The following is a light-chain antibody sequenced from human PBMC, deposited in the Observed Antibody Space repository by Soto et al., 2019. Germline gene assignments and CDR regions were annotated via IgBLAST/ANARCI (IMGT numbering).Light chain of an antibody. V-gene: IGKV1-5*03. CDR3: QQYKTYTYT. CDR2: RAS. J-gene: IGKJ2*01. Sequence: DIQMTQSPSTLSASVGDRVTITCRASQSIDRWLAWYQQKPGKAPKLLIYRASSLESGVPSRFSGSGSGTEYTLTLSSLQPDDFTTYYCQQYKTYTYTFAQGTKLEIK. CDR1: QSIDRW.